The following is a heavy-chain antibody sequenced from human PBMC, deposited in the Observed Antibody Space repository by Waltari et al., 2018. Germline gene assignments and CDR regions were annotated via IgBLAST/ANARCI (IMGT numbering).Heavy chain of an antibody. CDR1: GGSISSYY. J-gene: IGHJ4*02. Sequence: QVQLQESGPGLVKPSETLSLTCTVSGGSISSYYWSWIRQPPGKGLEWIGYIYYSGSTNDNPSLKSRVTISVDTSKNQFSLKLSSVTAADTAVYYCAREETTHYFDYWGQGTLVTVSS. CDR3: AREETTHYFDY. D-gene: IGHD1-1*01. CDR2: IYYSGST. V-gene: IGHV4-59*01.